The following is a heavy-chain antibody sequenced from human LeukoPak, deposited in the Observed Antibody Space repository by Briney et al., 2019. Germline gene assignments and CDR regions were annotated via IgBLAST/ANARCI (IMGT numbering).Heavy chain of an antibody. J-gene: IGHJ3*02. V-gene: IGHV1-69*05. CDR1: GGTFSSYA. Sequence: SVKVSCKASGGTFSSYAISWVRQAPGQGLEWMGGIIPIFGTANYAQKFQGRVTITTDESTSTAYMELSSLRSEDTAVYYCARDRLRQAYYYVFDTFDIWGQGTMVTVSS. CDR3: ARDRLRQAYYYVFDTFDI. D-gene: IGHD3-10*02. CDR2: IIPIFGTA.